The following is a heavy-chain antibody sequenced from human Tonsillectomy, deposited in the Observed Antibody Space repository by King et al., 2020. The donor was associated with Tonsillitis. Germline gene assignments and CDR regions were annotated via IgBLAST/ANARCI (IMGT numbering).Heavy chain of an antibody. CDR3: ARDWRSTGDYAST. V-gene: IGHV3-7*01. D-gene: IGHD4-17*01. CDR1: GFTFSSYW. J-gene: IGHJ4*02. Sequence: VQLVESGGGLVQPGGSLRLSCAASGFTFSSYWMSWVRQAPGKGLEWVANIKQDGSEKYYGDSVKGRFTISRDNAKNSVYLQMNSLRAEDTAVYYWARDWRSTGDYASTWGQGILVTVSS. CDR2: IKQDGSEK.